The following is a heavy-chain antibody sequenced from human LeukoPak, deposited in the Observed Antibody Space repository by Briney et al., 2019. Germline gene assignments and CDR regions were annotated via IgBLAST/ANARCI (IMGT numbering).Heavy chain of an antibody. Sequence: GRSLRLSCTPSGFTFSSYGFHWVRQAPGKGLESVAVIWYDGSQKYHADSVKGRFTISRDNSKNTLSLQMNSLRAEDTAVYYCARDVGNFGSGSSYFDSWGQGTLVTVSS. J-gene: IGHJ4*02. D-gene: IGHD3-10*01. V-gene: IGHV3-33*01. CDR3: ARDVGNFGSGSSYFDS. CDR1: GFTFSSYG. CDR2: IWYDGSQK.